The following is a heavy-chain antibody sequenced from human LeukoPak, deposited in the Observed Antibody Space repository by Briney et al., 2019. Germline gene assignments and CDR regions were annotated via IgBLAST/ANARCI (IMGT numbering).Heavy chain of an antibody. J-gene: IGHJ4*02. CDR2: IRYDRTNK. CDR1: GFTFSSYG. Sequence: GGSLGLSGAASGFTFSSYGMHWVRQAPGKGLEWVAFIRYDRTNKYYADSVKGRFTISRDNSKNTLYLQMNSLRTEDTAVYYCWTVVPAAIPLFDYWGQGTLVTVSS. CDR3: WTVVPAAIPLFDY. V-gene: IGHV3-30*02. D-gene: IGHD2-2*01.